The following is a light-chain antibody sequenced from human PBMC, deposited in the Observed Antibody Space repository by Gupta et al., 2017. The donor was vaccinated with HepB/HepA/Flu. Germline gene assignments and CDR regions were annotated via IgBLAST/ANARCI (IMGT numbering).Light chain of an antibody. J-gene: IGLJ2*01. CDR3: GTWASILSPWV. V-gene: IGLV1-51*01. CDR2: DNN. Sequence: QSVLTQPPSVSAAPGQKVTISCSGSSSNIGNNYVSWYQQLPGTAPKLLIYDNNKRPSGIPDRFSGSKSGTSATLGTTGLQTGEEADDYCGTWASILSPWVFGGGTKLTVL. CDR1: SSNIGNNY.